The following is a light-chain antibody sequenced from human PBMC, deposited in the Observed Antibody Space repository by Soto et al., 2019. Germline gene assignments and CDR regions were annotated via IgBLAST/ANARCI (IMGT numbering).Light chain of an antibody. J-gene: IGLJ3*02. Sequence: QSVLTQPPSVSAAPGQKFTIYCSGSSANIGNKHVSWYQHLPGTAPKLLIYENNKRPSGIPDRFSGSKSGTSGTLGITGLQTGDEADYYCGTWYSSLSVWVFGGGTKLTVL. CDR2: ENN. V-gene: IGLV1-51*02. CDR1: SANIGNKH. CDR3: GTWYSSLSVWV.